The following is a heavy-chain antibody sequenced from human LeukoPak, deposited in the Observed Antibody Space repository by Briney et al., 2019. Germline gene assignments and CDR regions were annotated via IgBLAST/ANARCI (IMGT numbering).Heavy chain of an antibody. D-gene: IGHD5-18*01. Sequence: GGSLRLSCAASGFTVSSNYMSWVRQAPGKGLEWVSVIYSGGSTYYADSVKGRFTISRDSSKNTLYLQMDSLRTEDTAVYFCAKLYNYGYINWGQGTLVTVSS. J-gene: IGHJ4*02. CDR1: GFTVSSNY. CDR2: IYSGGST. V-gene: IGHV3-66*01. CDR3: AKLYNYGYIN.